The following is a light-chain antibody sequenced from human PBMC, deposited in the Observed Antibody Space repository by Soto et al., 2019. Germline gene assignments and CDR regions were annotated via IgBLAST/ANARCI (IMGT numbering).Light chain of an antibody. CDR2: LNSDGSH. J-gene: IGLJ2*01. Sequence: QSVLTQSPSASASLGASVKLTCTLSSGHSRYAIAWHQQQPEKGPRYLMKLNSDGSHSKGDGIPDRFSGSSSGAERYLTISSLQSEDEADYYCQIWDTGIRVFGGGTKLTVL. CDR1: SGHSRYA. V-gene: IGLV4-69*01. CDR3: QIWDTGIRV.